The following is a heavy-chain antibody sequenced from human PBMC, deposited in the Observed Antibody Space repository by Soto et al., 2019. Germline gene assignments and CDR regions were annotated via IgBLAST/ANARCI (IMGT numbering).Heavy chain of an antibody. D-gene: IGHD4-17*01. V-gene: IGHV5-51*01. CDR1: GYTFSNYW. CDR2: IYPSDSQT. CDR3: ARHGFYGDFSSNYFDP. J-gene: IGHJ5*02. Sequence: GESLKISCKGSGYTFSNYWIAWVRQMPGKGLEYMGIIYPSDSQTRYSPSFQGQVTISADKSISTAYLQWTSLKASDTAIYYCARHGFYGDFSSNYFDPWGQGTLVTVSS.